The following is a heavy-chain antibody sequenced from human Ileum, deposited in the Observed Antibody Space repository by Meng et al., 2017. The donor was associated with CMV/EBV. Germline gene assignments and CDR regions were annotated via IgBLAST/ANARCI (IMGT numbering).Heavy chain of an antibody. J-gene: IGHJ6*02. CDR1: GYTFTSHG. D-gene: IGHD2-2*01. Sequence: ASVKVSCKASGYTFTSHGINWVRQAPGQGLELMGWIKPYNSDTHYAQKVQGRVTMTTDTSTSTAYTDLRSLRIDDTAIYYCARRDFHPKYAGMDVWGQGTTVTVSS. V-gene: IGHV1-18*01. CDR2: IKPYNSDT. CDR3: ARRDFHPKYAGMDV.